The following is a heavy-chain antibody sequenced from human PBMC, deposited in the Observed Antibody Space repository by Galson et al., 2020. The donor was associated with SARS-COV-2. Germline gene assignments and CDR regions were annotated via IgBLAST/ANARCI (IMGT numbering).Heavy chain of an antibody. V-gene: IGHV3-23*01. CDR2: ISGSGGST. J-gene: IGHJ4*02. D-gene: IGHD5-18*01. CDR3: ATHREQFVDTAMAFDY. Sequence: GESLKISCAASGFTFSSYAMSWVRQAPGKGLEWVSAISGSGGSTYYADSVKGRFTISRDNSKNTLYLQMNSLRAEDTAVYYCATHREQFVDTAMAFDYWGQGTLVTVSS. CDR1: GFTFSSYA.